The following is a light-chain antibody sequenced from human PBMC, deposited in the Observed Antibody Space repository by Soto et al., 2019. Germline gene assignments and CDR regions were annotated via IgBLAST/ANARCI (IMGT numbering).Light chain of an antibody. CDR2: GAS. CDR3: QQYGSSPGVFT. J-gene: IGKJ3*01. CDR1: QSVGSRF. Sequence: EIVLTQSPGTLSLSPGERATLSCRASQSVGSRFLAWYQQKPGQAPRLLIYGASTRATGIPDRFSDSGSGTDFTLTISRLEPEDFAVYYCQQYGSSPGVFTFGPGTKVDI. V-gene: IGKV3-20*01.